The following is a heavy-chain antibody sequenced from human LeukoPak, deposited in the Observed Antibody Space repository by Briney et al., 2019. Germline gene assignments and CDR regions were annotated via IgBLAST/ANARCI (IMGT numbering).Heavy chain of an antibody. V-gene: IGHV4-34*01. CDR1: GGSFSGYY. J-gene: IGHJ4*02. Sequence: KPSETLSLTCAVYGGSFSGYYWSWIRQPPGKGLEWIGEINHSGSTNYNPSLKSRVTISVDTSKNQFSLKLSSVTAADTAVYYCARGGYCSSTSCYARVAQSDHWGQGTLVTVSS. CDR3: ARGGYCSSTSCYARVAQSDH. CDR2: INHSGST. D-gene: IGHD2-2*01.